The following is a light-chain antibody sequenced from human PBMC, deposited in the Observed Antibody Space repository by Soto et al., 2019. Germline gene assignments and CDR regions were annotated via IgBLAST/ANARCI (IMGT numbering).Light chain of an antibody. CDR2: EVS. V-gene: IGLV2-8*01. CDR1: SSVVGGYNY. J-gene: IGLJ1*01. CDR3: SSYAGSNNFV. Sequence: QSVLTQPPSASGSPGQSVTISCTGTSSVVGGYNYVSWYQQHPGKAPKLMIYEVSKRPSGVPDRFSGSKSGNTASLTVSGLQAEDEADYYCSSYAGSNNFVFGTGTKVPVL.